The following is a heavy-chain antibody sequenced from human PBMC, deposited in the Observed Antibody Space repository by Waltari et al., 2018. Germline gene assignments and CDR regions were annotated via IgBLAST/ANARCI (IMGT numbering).Heavy chain of an antibody. CDR3: ASYDIWNGYYLDW. V-gene: IGHV4-39*01. J-gene: IGHJ4*02. CDR2: IYYRGTT. D-gene: IGHD3-3*01. Sequence: QLQLQESGPGLVNPSETLSLTCNVSGASINRNNYYWAWIRRPPGKGLEWIGSIYYRGTTYYSPSLNSRVTISIDTSRKQFSLKLTSVTAADTATYYCASYDIWNGYYLDWWGQGTLVTVSS. CDR1: GASINRNNYY.